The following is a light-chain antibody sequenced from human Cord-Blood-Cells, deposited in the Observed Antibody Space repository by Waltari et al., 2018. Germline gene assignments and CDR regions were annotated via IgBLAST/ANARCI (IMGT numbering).Light chain of an antibody. V-gene: IGLV2-14*03. J-gene: IGLJ1*01. CDR2: DVS. CDR1: SSDVGGYNY. Sequence: QSALTQPASVSGSPGQSITISCTGTSSDVGGYNYVSWYQQHPGKAPKLMIYDVSNRPSGVSIRCSGSKSGNTASLTISGLQAEDEADYYCSSYTSSSTLFGTGTKVTVL. CDR3: SSYTSSSTL.